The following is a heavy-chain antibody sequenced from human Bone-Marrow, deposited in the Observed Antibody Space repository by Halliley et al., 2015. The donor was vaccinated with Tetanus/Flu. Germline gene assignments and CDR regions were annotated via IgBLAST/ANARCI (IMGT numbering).Heavy chain of an antibody. Sequence: TFYRAKWYNEHAKSVESRISITPDTSKNQFSLQLTSVTPDDTAIYYCARDERTAYGTSGFDSWGQGLLVTVSS. V-gene: IGHV6-1*01. CDR2: TFYRAKWYN. CDR3: ARDERTAYGTSGFDS. D-gene: IGHD2-21*01. J-gene: IGHJ4*02.